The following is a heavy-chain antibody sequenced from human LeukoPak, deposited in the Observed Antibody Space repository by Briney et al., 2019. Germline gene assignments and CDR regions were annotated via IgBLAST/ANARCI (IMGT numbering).Heavy chain of an antibody. Sequence: SETLFLTCTASGGSISSSSYYWGWIRQPPGKGLEWIGSIYYSGSTYYNPSLKSRVTISVDTSKNQFSLKLSSVTAADTAVYYCAREGGGDYEYYYYYMDVWGKGTTVTVSS. CDR3: AREGGGDYEYYYYYMDV. CDR1: GGSISSSSYY. V-gene: IGHV4-39*07. D-gene: IGHD4-17*01. J-gene: IGHJ6*03. CDR2: IYYSGST.